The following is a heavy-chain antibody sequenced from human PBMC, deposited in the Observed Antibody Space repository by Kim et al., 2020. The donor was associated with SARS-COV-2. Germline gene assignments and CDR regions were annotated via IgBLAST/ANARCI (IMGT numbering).Heavy chain of an antibody. Sequence: GGSLRLSCAASGFTFSSYGMHWVRQAPGKGREWVAVIWNDGSNKYYADSVKGRFTISRDNSKNTLYLQMNSLRAEDTAVYYCARDGGGWYRAIDYWGQGTLVTVSS. CDR2: IWNDGSNK. CDR1: GFTFSSYG. J-gene: IGHJ4*02. CDR3: ARDGGGWYRAIDY. D-gene: IGHD6-19*01. V-gene: IGHV3-33*01.